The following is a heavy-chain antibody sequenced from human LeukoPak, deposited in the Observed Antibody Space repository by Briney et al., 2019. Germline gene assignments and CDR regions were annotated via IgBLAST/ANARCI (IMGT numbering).Heavy chain of an antibody. Sequence: GESLKISCKGFGYSFTGYWIAWVRQMPGKGLEWMGVIYPGDSDTRYSPSFQGQVTISADKSITTAYLHWSSLKASDTAMYYCARRGYGDSIDYWGQGTLVTVSS. CDR3: ARRGYGDSIDY. CDR1: GYSFTGYW. D-gene: IGHD4-17*01. V-gene: IGHV5-51*01. J-gene: IGHJ4*02. CDR2: IYPGDSDT.